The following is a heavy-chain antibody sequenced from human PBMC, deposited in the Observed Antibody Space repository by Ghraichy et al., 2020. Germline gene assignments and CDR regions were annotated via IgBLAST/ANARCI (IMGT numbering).Heavy chain of an antibody. D-gene: IGHD3-3*01. J-gene: IGHJ3*02. Sequence: GALRLSCAASGFTFSSYSMNWVRQAPGKGLEWVSYISSSSSTIYYADSVKGRFTISRDNAKNSLYLQMNSLRDEDTAVYYCARAVDLYDFWSGYSVGAFDIWGQGTMVTVSS. CDR1: GFTFSSYS. CDR3: ARAVDLYDFWSGYSVGAFDI. V-gene: IGHV3-48*02. CDR2: ISSSSSTI.